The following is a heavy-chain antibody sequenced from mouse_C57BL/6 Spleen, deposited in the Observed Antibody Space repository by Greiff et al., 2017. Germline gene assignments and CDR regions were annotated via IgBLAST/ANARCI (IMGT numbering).Heavy chain of an antibody. CDR2: ISYDGSN. V-gene: IGHV3-6*01. D-gene: IGHD2-12*01. J-gene: IGHJ3*01. CDR3: ARGDDAFAY. Sequence: EVQLQQSGPGFVKPSQSLSLTCSVTGYSITSGYYWKWIRQFPGNKLEWMGYISYDGSNNYNPSLKNRISITRDTSKNQFFLKLNSVTTEDTATCYCARGDDAFAYWGQGTLVTVSA. CDR1: GYSITSGYY.